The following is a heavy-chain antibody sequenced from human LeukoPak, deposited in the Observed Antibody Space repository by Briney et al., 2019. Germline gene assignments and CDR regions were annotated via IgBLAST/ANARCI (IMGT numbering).Heavy chain of an antibody. CDR2: IYYSGHT. CDR1: GGSFSDYY. Sequence: SETLSLTCAVYGGSFSDYYWSWIRQPPGKGLEWIGSIYYSGHTYYNPSLKSRVTISVDKSKNQFSLKLSSVTAADTAVYYCARGFGTMIVAPNDAFDIWGQGTMVTVSS. V-gene: IGHV4-34*01. D-gene: IGHD3-22*01. CDR3: ARGFGTMIVAPNDAFDI. J-gene: IGHJ3*02.